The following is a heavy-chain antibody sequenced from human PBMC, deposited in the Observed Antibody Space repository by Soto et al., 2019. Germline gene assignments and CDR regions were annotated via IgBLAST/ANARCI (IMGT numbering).Heavy chain of an antibody. D-gene: IGHD6-13*01. Sequence: GGSLRLSCAASGFTFSSYWMSWVRQAPGKGLEWVANIKQDGSEKYYVDSVKGRFTISRDNAKNSLYLQMNSLRAEDTAVYYCARVPTDYSSSWYWFDPWGQGTLVTVS. J-gene: IGHJ5*02. V-gene: IGHV3-7*01. CDR1: GFTFSSYW. CDR2: IKQDGSEK. CDR3: ARVPTDYSSSWYWFDP.